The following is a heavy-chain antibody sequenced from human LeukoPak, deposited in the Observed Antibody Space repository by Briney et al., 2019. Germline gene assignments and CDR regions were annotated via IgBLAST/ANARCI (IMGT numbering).Heavy chain of an antibody. CDR3: ARGPRVTGYHWLNY. CDR1: GESFSDYY. V-gene: IGHV4-34*01. Sequence: SETLSLTCAVYGESFSDYYWTWIRQPPGKGLEWIGEITQSGITNFNPSLKSRVTISVDTSKNHFSLNLSSVTAADTAVYYCARGPRVTGYHWLNYWGQGTLVTVSS. D-gene: IGHD3-9*01. CDR2: ITQSGIT. J-gene: IGHJ4*02.